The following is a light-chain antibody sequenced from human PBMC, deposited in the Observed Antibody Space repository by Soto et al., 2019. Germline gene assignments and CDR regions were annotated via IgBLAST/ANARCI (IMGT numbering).Light chain of an antibody. CDR1: SSNIGSNY. V-gene: IGLV1-51*01. CDR2: DNN. Sequence: QSVLTQPPSVSAAPGQTVTISFFGSSSNIGSNYVSWYQQLPGTAPKLLIYDNNMRPSGIPDRFSGSKSGTSATLGITGLQTGDEADYYCGTWDSSLSAVVFGGGTKLTVL. CDR3: GTWDSSLSAVV. J-gene: IGLJ2*01.